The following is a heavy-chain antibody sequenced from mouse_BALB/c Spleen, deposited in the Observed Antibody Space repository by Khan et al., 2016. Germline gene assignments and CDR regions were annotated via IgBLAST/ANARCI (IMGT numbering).Heavy chain of an antibody. CDR3: ARPDGTWYFDV. CDR1: GFTFSDYY. D-gene: IGHD2-3*01. CDR2: ISDGGSYT. Sequence: VELVESGGGLVKPGGSLKLSCAASGFTFSDYYMYWVRQTPEKRLEWVATISDGGSYTYYPDSVKGRFTISRDNAKNNLYLQMSSLKSEDTAMYYWARPDGTWYFDVWGAGTTVTVSS. J-gene: IGHJ1*01. V-gene: IGHV5-4*02.